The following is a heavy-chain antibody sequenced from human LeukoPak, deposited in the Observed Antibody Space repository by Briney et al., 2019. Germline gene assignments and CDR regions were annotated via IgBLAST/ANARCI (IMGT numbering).Heavy chain of an antibody. D-gene: IGHD2-21*02. J-gene: IGHJ6*03. CDR3: ARACGGYDCVFGYYVDV. V-gene: IGHV1-2*02. CDR1: GYTFTGYY. CDR2: INPNSGGT. Sequence: ASVKVSCKASGYTFTGYYMHWVRQAPGQGLEWMGWINPNSGGTNYAQKFQDRVTMTRDTSISTAYMELSRLRSDDTAVYYCARACGGYDCVFGYYVDVWGKGTTVTISS.